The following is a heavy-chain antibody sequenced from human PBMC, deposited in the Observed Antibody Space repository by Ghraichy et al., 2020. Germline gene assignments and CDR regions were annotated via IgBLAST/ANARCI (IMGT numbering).Heavy chain of an antibody. V-gene: IGHV1-69*13. CDR3: ARDAGALGRNNHYYGMDV. Sequence: SVKVSCKASGGTFSSYAISWVRQAPGQGLEWMGGIIPIFGTANYAQKFQSIVTITADESTSTAYMELSSLRSEDTAVYYCARDAGALGRNNHYYGMDVWGQGTTVTVSS. CDR1: GGTFSSYA. J-gene: IGHJ6*02. D-gene: IGHD1-26*01. CDR2: IIPIFGTA.